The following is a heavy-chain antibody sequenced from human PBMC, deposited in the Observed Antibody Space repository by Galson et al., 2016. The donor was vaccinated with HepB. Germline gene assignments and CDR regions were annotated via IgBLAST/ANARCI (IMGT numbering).Heavy chain of an antibody. D-gene: IGHD6-19*01. Sequence: GKGLEWIGYIYYSGSTNYNPSLKSRVTISVDTSKNQFSLKLSSVTAADTAVYYCARASPRDSSGWYPDAFDIWGQGTMVTVSS. J-gene: IGHJ3*02. CDR2: IYYSGST. V-gene: IGHV4-59*01. CDR3: ARASPRDSSGWYPDAFDI.